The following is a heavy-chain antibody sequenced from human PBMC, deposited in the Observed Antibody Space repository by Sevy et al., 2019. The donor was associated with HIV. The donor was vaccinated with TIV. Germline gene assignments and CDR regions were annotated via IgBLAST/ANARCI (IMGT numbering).Heavy chain of an antibody. V-gene: IGHV3-30-3*01. D-gene: IGHD3-10*01. CDR3: ARGLDYYGSGGIY. CDR2: ISYDGSNK. J-gene: IGHJ4*02. CDR1: GFTFSSYA. Sequence: GGSLRLSCAASGFTFSSYAMHWVRQAPGKGLEWVAVISYDGSNKYYADSVEGRFTISRDNSKNTVYLQMNSLRAEDTAVYYCARGLDYYGSGGIYWGQGTLVTVSS.